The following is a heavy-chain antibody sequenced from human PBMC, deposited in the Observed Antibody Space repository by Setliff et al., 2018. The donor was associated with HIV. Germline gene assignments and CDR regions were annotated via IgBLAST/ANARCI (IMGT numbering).Heavy chain of an antibody. CDR3: VSDRSDYLDCLAGYSGRDY. J-gene: IGHJ4*02. Sequence: LKISCAASAFTLSSYWMSWVRQAPGKGLEWVANIKQDGTATNYVDSVKGRFTISRDNAKNSLYLQMNSLRAEDTAAYFCVSDRSDYLDCLAGYSGRDYWGQGTQVTVSS. V-gene: IGHV3-7*01. D-gene: IGHD3-9*01. CDR1: AFTLSSYW. CDR2: IKQDGTAT.